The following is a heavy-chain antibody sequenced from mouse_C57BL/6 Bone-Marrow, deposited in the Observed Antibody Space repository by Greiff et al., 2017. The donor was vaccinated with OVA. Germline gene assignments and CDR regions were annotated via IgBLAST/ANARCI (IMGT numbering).Heavy chain of an antibody. CDR2: SRNKANDYTT. CDR1: GFTFSDFY. J-gene: IGHJ4*01. Sequence: EVQRVESGGGLVQSGRSLRLSCATSGFTFSDFYMEWVRQAPGKGLEWIAASRNKANDYTTEYSASVKGRFIVSRDTSQSILYLQMNALRAEDTAIYYCARDAGRGGYYAMDYWGQGTSVTVSS. CDR3: ARDAGRGGYYAMDY. V-gene: IGHV7-1*01.